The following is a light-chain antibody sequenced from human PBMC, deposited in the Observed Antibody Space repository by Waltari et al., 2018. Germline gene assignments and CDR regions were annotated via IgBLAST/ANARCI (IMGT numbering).Light chain of an antibody. Sequence: QSVLSQPPSASGTPGQRATISCSGSSSNIGNNYVYWYQQLPGTATQLLFYSNNQRPSGGLDRFSGCKSGTSSSLAINGFRSEDEADYYCATWDDSLRMVFGGGTELTVL. V-gene: IGLV1-47*01. CDR1: SSNIGNNY. CDR2: SNN. J-gene: IGLJ3*02. CDR3: ATWDDSLRMV.